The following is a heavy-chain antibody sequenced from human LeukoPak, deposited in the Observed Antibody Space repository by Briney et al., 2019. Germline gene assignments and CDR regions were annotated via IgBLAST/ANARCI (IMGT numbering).Heavy chain of an antibody. J-gene: IGHJ4*02. D-gene: IGHD6-6*01. CDR1: GGPISSYY. CDR3: ARRHSSSSGLFDY. V-gene: IGHV4-59*12. Sequence: SETLSLTCTVSGGPISSYYWSWIRQPPGKGLEWIGYIYHSGSTYYNPSLKSRVTISVDRSKNQFSLKLSSVTAADTAVYYCARRHSSSSGLFDYWGQGTLVTVSS. CDR2: IYHSGST.